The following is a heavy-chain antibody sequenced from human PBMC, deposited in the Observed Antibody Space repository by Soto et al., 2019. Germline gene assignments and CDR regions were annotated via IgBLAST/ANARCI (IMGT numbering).Heavy chain of an antibody. J-gene: IGHJ4*02. CDR1: GYTFTSYA. D-gene: IGHD3-22*01. CDR3: ARDFSIIVVAPGY. CDR2: INAGNGNT. Sequence: ASVKVSCKASGYTFTSYAMHWVRQAPGQRLEWMGWINAGNGNTKYSQKFQGRVTITRDTSASTAYMELTSLRSEDTAVYYCARDFSIIVVAPGYWGQGTLVTVSS. V-gene: IGHV1-3*01.